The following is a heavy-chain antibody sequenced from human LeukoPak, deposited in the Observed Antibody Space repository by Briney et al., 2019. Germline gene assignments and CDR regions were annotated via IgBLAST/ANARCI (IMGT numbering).Heavy chain of an antibody. Sequence: SETLSLTCAVSGDSISSGDYSWSWLRQPSGKGLEWIGYIFHSGNSYYNPSLKSRVTISVDKSKNQFSLRLTSMTAADTAVYYCARELWFVNAPGSWLDLWGQGTLVTVSS. CDR2: IFHSGNS. CDR3: ARELWFVNAPGSWLDL. CDR1: GDSISSGDYS. J-gene: IGHJ5*02. V-gene: IGHV4-30-2*01. D-gene: IGHD3-10*01.